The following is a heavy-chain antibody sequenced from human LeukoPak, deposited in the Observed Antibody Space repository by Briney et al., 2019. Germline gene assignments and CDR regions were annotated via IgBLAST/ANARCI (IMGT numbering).Heavy chain of an antibody. Sequence: SETLSLTCAVYGGSFSGYYWSWIRQPPGKGLEWIGSGSTYYNPSLKSRVTISVDTSKNQFSLKLSSVTAADTAVYYCARAIVATGGIDYWGQGTLVTVSS. D-gene: IGHD5-12*01. J-gene: IGHJ4*02. V-gene: IGHV4-34*01. CDR1: GGSFSGYY. CDR3: ARAIVATGGIDY. CDR2: SGST.